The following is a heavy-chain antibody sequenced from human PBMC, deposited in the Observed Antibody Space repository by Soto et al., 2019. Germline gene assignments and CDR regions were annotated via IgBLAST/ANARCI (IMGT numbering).Heavy chain of an antibody. CDR1: GFTFSSYA. CDR2: ISGSGGST. D-gene: IGHD4-4*01. J-gene: IGHJ4*02. V-gene: IGHV3-23*01. CDR3: ARGTLRDGYSLVGY. Sequence: PGGSLRVSCAASGFTFSSYARSWVRQAPGKGLEWVSAISGSGGSTYYADSVKGRFTISRDNSKNTLYLQMNSLRAEDTAVYYCARGTLRDGYSLVGYWGQGTLVTVSS.